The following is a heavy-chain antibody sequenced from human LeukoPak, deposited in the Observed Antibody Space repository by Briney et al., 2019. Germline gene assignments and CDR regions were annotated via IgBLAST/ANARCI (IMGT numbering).Heavy chain of an antibody. CDR3: ARYGNYWYFDL. D-gene: IGHD4-17*01. V-gene: IGHV4-61*01. CDR2: IYYSGST. Sequence: KPSETLSLTCTVSGGSISSSSYYWSWIRQPPGKGLQWIGYIYYSGSTNYNPSLKSRVAISVDTSKNQFSLKLNSVTAADTAMYYCARYGNYWYFDLWGRGTLVTVSS. J-gene: IGHJ2*01. CDR1: GGSISSSSYY.